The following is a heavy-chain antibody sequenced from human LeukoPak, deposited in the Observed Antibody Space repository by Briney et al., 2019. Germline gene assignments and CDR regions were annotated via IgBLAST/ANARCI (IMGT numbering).Heavy chain of an antibody. CDR1: GFTFSNYG. J-gene: IGHJ6*03. Sequence: GGSLRLSCAASGFTFSNYGIHWVRQAPGKGLEWVAFIRYNGFNEYYADSVKGRFTISRDNSKNTLYQQMHSLIVEDTAVYSCAKDQAEGYYYYYYMDVWGKGTTVTVSS. CDR2: IRYNGFNE. CDR3: AKDQAEGYYYYYYMDV. V-gene: IGHV3-30*02.